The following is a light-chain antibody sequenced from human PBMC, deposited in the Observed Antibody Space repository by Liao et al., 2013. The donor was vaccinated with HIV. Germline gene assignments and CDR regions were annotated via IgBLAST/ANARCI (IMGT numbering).Light chain of an antibody. V-gene: IGLV3-1*01. CDR1: TLGEKY. CDR3: QVWDRSTGV. J-gene: IGLJ1*01. Sequence: SYALTQTPSVSVSPGQTASITCSGHTLGEKYVCWYQQRPGQSPVLVIYENIKRPSGIPERFSGSNSGNTATLTISRAQAGDEADYYCQVWDRSTGVFGTGTKVTVL. CDR2: ENI.